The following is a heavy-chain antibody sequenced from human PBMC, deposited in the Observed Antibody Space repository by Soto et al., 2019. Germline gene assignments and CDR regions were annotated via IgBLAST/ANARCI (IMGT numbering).Heavy chain of an antibody. CDR2: MNPNSGNT. CDR3: ARGIAAADNYYYYYMDV. D-gene: IGHD6-13*01. V-gene: IGHV1-8*01. CDR1: GYTFTSYD. Sequence: ASVKVSCQASGYTFTSYDINWVRQATGQGLEWMGWMNPNSGNTGYAQKFQGRVTMTRNTSISTAYMELSSLRSEDTAVYYCARGIAAADNYYYYYMDVWGKGTTVTAP. J-gene: IGHJ6*03.